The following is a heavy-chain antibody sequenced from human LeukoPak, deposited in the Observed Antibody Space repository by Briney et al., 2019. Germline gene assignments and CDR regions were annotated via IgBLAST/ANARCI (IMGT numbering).Heavy chain of an antibody. J-gene: IGHJ4*02. D-gene: IGHD1-26*01. CDR1: GYTFTGYY. CDR2: INPNSGGT. V-gene: IGHV1-2*02. Sequence: ASVKVSCKASGYTFTGYYMHWVRQAPGQGLEWMGWINPNSGGTNYAQKFQGRVTMTRDTSISTAYMELSRLRSDDTAVYYCARWSATDWVIDYWGQGTLVTVSS. CDR3: ARWSATDWVIDY.